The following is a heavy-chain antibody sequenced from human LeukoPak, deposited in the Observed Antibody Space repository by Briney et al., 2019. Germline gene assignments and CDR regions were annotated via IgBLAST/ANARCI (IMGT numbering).Heavy chain of an antibody. D-gene: IGHD6-6*01. Sequence: PGGXLRLSCAASGFTFSSYSMNWVRQAPGKGLEWVSSISSSSSYIYYADSVKGRFTISRDNAKNSLYLQMNSLRAEDTAVYYCAREAIEYSSSGWFAPWGQGTLVTVSS. V-gene: IGHV3-21*01. CDR3: AREAIEYSSSGWFAP. CDR1: GFTFSSYS. CDR2: ISSSSSYI. J-gene: IGHJ5*02.